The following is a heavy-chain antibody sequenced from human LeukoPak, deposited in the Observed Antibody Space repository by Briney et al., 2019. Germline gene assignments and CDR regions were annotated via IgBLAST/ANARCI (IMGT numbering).Heavy chain of an antibody. Sequence: PGGSLRLSCAATGFTFSSYAMHWAPRAQAKGLKWMAVISYDGSNKYYADSVKGRFTISTDNSKNTLYLQMNSLRAEDTAVYYCARSGWFGELLEGCDYWGQGTLVTVSS. J-gene: IGHJ4*02. V-gene: IGHV3-30-3*01. CDR2: ISYDGSNK. D-gene: IGHD3-10*01. CDR1: GFTFSSYA. CDR3: ARSGWFGELLEGCDY.